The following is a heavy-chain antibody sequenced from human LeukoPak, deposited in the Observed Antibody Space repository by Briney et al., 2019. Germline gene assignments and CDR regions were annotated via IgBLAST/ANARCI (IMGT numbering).Heavy chain of an antibody. D-gene: IGHD6-13*01. V-gene: IGHV2-70*11. Sequence: TLSLTCTVSGVSISSSNSDWGWIRQPPGKALEWLARIDWDDYKYYSTSLKTSLTISKDTSKNQVVLTMTNMDPVDTATYYCARIRMHSSSWSTNWGQGTLVTVSS. CDR2: IDWDDYK. CDR1: GVSISSSNSD. CDR3: ARIRMHSSSWSTN. J-gene: IGHJ4*02.